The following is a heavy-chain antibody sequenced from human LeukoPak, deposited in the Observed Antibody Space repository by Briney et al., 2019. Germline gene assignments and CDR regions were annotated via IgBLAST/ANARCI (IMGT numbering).Heavy chain of an antibody. CDR3: AKDRGIGYGASFDY. J-gene: IGHJ4*02. V-gene: IGHV3-9*01. CDR2: ISWNSGSI. Sequence: PGGSLRLSCAASGFTFDDYAMLWLRQAPGKGLEGVSGISWNSGSIGYADSVKGRFTISRDNAKNSLYLQMNSLGAEDTALYYCAKDRGIGYGASFDYWGQGTLVTVSS. CDR1: GFTFDDYA. D-gene: IGHD4-17*01.